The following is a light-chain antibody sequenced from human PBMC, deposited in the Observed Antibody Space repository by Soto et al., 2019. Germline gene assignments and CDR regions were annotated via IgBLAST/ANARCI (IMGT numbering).Light chain of an antibody. J-gene: IGKJ1*01. Sequence: EIVLTQSPGTLSLFPGERATLSCRASQSVRSSDLAGYQQKPGQAPRLLIYGASSRATGIPDRFSGSGSGTDFTLTISRLEPEEFAVYYCQQFGTSRTFGQGTKVEIK. CDR2: GAS. V-gene: IGKV3-20*01. CDR3: QQFGTSRT. CDR1: QSVRSSD.